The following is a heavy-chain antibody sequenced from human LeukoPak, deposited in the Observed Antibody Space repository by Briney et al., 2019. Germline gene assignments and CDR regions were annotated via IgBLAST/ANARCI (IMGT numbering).Heavy chain of an antibody. CDR3: ARGLAVAGRDSKDAFDI. V-gene: IGHV1-46*01. D-gene: IGHD6-19*01. J-gene: IGHJ3*02. CDR1: GYTFTGYY. CDR2: INPSGGST. Sequence: ASVKVSCKASGYTFTGYYMHWVRQAPGQGLEWMGIINPSGGSTSYAQKFQGRVTMTRDTSTSTVYMELSSLRSEDTAVYYCARGLAVAGRDSKDAFDIWGQGTMVIVSS.